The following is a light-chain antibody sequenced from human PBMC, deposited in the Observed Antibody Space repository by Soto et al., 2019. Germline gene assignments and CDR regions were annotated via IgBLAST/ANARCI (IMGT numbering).Light chain of an antibody. CDR1: QSVSSD. Sequence: EIVLTQSPGTLSVSPGERVTLSCRASQSVSSDLAWYQQKPGQAPRLLMYGASTRATGIPVRFSGSGSGTEFTLTISSLQSEDFALYYCQQYNNWIRGITFGQGTRLEIK. V-gene: IGKV3-15*01. J-gene: IGKJ5*01. CDR2: GAS. CDR3: QQYNNWIRGIT.